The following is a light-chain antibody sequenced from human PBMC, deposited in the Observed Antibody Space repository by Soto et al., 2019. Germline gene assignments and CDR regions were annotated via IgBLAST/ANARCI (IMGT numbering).Light chain of an antibody. CDR3: QSYDSNNWV. J-gene: IGLJ3*02. CDR1: SGSIADNY. Sequence: NFMLTQPHSVSESPGKTVTISCTRSSGSIADNYVQWYQQRPGSAPINVIYEDDHRPSGVSDRFSGSIDSSSNSASLTISGLKSEDEADYYCQSYDSNNWVFGGGTKVTVL. V-gene: IGLV6-57*03. CDR2: EDD.